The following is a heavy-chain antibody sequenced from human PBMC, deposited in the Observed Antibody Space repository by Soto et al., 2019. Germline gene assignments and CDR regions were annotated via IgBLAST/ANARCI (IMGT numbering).Heavy chain of an antibody. CDR1: GGTFSSYA. CDR3: AREASGSYYGMDV. Sequence: SVKVSCKASGGTFSSYAISWVRQAPGQGLEWMGGIIPIFGTANYAQKSQGRVTITADESTSTAYMELSSLRSEDTAVYYCAREASGSYYGMDVWGQGTTVTVSS. D-gene: IGHD1-26*01. J-gene: IGHJ6*02. V-gene: IGHV1-69*01. CDR2: IIPIFGTA.